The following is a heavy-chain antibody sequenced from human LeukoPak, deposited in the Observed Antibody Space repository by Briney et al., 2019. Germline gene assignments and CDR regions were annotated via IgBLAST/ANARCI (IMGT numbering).Heavy chain of an antibody. V-gene: IGHV4-59*08. CDR2: VYNSGDT. D-gene: IGHD3-16*01. J-gene: IGHJ2*01. Sequence: SETLSLTCTVSGGSTSSDYWSWIRQSPGKGLEWVGYVYNSGDTGKNPFLKSRVTILLDTSKNQCSLKLTSVSAADTAVYYCARLKLGAYFDLWGRGTLVTVSS. CDR3: ARLKLGAYFDL. CDR1: GGSTSSDY.